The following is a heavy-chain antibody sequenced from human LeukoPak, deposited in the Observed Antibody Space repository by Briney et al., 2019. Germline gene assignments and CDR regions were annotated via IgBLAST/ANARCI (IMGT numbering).Heavy chain of an antibody. CDR1: GFTFSSYA. J-gene: IGHJ4*02. V-gene: IGHV3-23*01. D-gene: IGHD6-19*01. CDR2: ISGSGGST. CDR3: AKDRDGSGWWEVFDY. Sequence: GGSLRLSCAASGFTFSSYAMSWVRQAPGKGLEWVSAISGSGGSTYYADSVKGRFTISRDNSKNTLYLQMNSLRAEDTAVYYCAKDRDGSGWWEVFDYWGQGTLVTVSS.